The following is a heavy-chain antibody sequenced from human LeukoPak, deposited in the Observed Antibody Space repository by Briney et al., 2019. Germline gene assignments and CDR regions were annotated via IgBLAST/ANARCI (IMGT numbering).Heavy chain of an antibody. J-gene: IGHJ4*02. V-gene: IGHV1-69*13. CDR3: ARRRGISGSPYYFDY. CDR2: FIPLLRTA. Sequence: ASVKVSCKASGGTFSSYAISWVRQAPGQGLEWMGGFIPLLRTANYAQGFQGRVTITADESTSTAYMQLSSLRSEDTAVYFCARRRGISGSPYYFDYWGQGTLVTVSS. CDR1: GGTFSSYA. D-gene: IGHD3-22*01.